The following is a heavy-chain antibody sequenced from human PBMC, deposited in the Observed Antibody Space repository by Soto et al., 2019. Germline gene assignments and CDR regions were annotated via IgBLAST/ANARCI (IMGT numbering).Heavy chain of an antibody. J-gene: IGHJ4*02. CDR2: INAGNGNT. D-gene: IGHD3-10*01. CDR1: GYTFTSYA. Sequence: QVQLVQSGAEVKKPGASVKVSCKASGYTFTSYAMHWVRQAPGQRLEWMGWINAGNGNTKYSQKFQGRVTITRDTSASTAYMELSSLRSEDTAVYYCTRDMGFGLSDYWGQGTLVTVSS. V-gene: IGHV1-3*01. CDR3: TRDMGFGLSDY.